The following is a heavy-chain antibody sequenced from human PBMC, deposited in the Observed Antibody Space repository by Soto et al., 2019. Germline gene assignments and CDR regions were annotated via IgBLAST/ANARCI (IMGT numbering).Heavy chain of an antibody. CDR3: ARFDCSSTSCYYYFDY. J-gene: IGHJ4*02. D-gene: IGHD2-2*01. Sequence: GASVKVSCKASGYTFTSYDINWVRQATGQGLEWMGWMNPNSGNTGYAQKFQGRVTMTRNTSISTAYMELSSLRSEDTAVYYCARFDCSSTSCYYYFDYWGQGTLVTVSS. CDR1: GYTFTSYD. CDR2: MNPNSGNT. V-gene: IGHV1-8*01.